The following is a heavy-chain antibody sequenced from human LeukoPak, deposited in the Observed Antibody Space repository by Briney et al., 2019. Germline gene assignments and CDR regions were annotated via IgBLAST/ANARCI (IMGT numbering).Heavy chain of an antibody. V-gene: IGHV3-23*01. CDR3: AKDCRATLYGEFDY. CDR2: ISGGGVGT. D-gene: IGHD3-3*01. Sequence: GGSLRLSCAASGFTFSSYAMSWVRQAPGKGLEWVSAISGGGVGTYYADSVKGRLTFSRDNSKNTLYLQMNSLRAEDTAVYYCAKDCRATLYGEFDYWGQGTLVTVSS. J-gene: IGHJ4*02. CDR1: GFTFSSYA.